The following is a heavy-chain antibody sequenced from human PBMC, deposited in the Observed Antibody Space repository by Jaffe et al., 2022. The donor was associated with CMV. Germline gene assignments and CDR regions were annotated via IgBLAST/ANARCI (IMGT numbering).Heavy chain of an antibody. Sequence: QVQLQESGPGLVKPSETLSLTCTVSGGSISSYYWSWIRQPPGKGLEWIGYIYYSGSTNYNPSLKSRVTISVDTSKNQFSLKLSSVTAADTAVYYCARGYWNAYYYYMDVWGKGTTVTVSS. CDR2: IYYSGST. CDR3: ARGYWNAYYYYMDV. CDR1: GGSISSYY. D-gene: IGHD1-1*01. J-gene: IGHJ6*03. V-gene: IGHV4-59*08.